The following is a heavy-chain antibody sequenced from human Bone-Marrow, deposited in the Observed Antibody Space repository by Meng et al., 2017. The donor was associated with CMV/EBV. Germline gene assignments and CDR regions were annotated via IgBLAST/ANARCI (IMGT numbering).Heavy chain of an antibody. Sequence: GGSLRLSCAASGFTFSSYAMHWVRQAPGKGLEWVAVISYDGSNKYYADSVKGRFTISRDNAKNTLYLQMNSLRAEDTAVYYCASLRFGEPPLYYYYGMDVWGQGTTVTVSS. CDR1: GFTFSSYA. CDR2: ISYDGSNK. J-gene: IGHJ6*02. D-gene: IGHD3-10*01. V-gene: IGHV3-30*04. CDR3: ASLRFGEPPLYYYYGMDV.